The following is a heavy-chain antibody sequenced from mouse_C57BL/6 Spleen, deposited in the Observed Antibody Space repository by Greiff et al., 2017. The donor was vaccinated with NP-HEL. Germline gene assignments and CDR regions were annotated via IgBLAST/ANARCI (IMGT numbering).Heavy chain of an antibody. CDR3: ARGYYGSSPGLAY. J-gene: IGHJ3*01. D-gene: IGHD1-1*01. V-gene: IGHV1-82*01. CDR2: IYPGDGDT. CDR1: GYAFSSSW. Sequence: VQLQQSGPELVKPGASVKISCKASGYAFSSSWMNWVKQRPGKGLEWIGRIYPGDGDTNYNGKFKGKATLTADKSSSTAYMQLSSLTSEDSAVYFCARGYYGSSPGLAYWGQGTLVTVSA.